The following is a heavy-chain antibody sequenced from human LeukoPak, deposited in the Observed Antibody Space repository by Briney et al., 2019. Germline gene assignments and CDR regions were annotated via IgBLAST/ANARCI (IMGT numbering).Heavy chain of an antibody. D-gene: IGHD6-13*01. CDR1: GYTFTGYY. J-gene: IGHJ4*02. CDR3: ARDRYSSSWYIR. CDR2: INPNSGGT. Sequence: ASVKVFCKASGYTFTGYYMHWVRQAPGQGLEWMGWINPNSGGTNYAQKFQGRVTMTRDTPISTAYMELSRLRSDDTAVYYCARDRYSSSWYIRWGQGTLVTVSS. V-gene: IGHV1-2*02.